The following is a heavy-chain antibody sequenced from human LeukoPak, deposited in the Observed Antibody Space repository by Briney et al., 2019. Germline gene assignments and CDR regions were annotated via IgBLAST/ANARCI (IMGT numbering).Heavy chain of an antibody. D-gene: IGHD6-13*01. CDR1: GFTFSNYW. CDR3: ASALIAAR. Sequence: GGSLRLSCAASGFTFSNYWITWVRQAPGKGLEWVANIKQDRSEKYYVDSVKGRFTISRDNAENSLFLRMNNLRPEDTAVYYCASALIAARWGQGTMVTVSS. CDR2: IKQDRSEK. J-gene: IGHJ3*01. V-gene: IGHV3-7*01.